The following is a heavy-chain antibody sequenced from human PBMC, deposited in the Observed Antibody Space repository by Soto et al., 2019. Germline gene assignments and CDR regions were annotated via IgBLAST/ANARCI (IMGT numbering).Heavy chain of an antibody. V-gene: IGHV4-39*01. D-gene: IGHD6-19*01. CDR2: ILYSGST. Sequence: QLQLQESGPGLVKPSETLSLTCTFSGGSITRNNHYWGWIRQSPGKGLEWIGNILYSGSTNYNPSLKSRVTISVETSKEQFSLKTNSVTAEYTAVYYCASPGSSGWYQGSDFDYWGQGTLVTVSS. J-gene: IGHJ4*02. CDR3: ASPGSSGWYQGSDFDY. CDR1: GGSITRNNHY.